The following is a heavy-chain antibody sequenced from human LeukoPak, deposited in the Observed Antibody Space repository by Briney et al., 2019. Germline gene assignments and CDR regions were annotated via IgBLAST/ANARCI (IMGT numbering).Heavy chain of an antibody. CDR1: GVSISSHY. J-gene: IGHJ4*02. CDR2: IYYSGST. V-gene: IGHV4-59*11. D-gene: IGHD2-2*01. Sequence: SSETLSLTCTVSGVSISSHYWSWLRQPPGKGLEWIGYIYYSGSTNYNPSLKSRVTISVDTSKNQFSLKLSSVTAADTAVYYCARVDGYCSSTSCPAYFDYWGQGTLVTVSS. CDR3: ARVDGYCSSTSCPAYFDY.